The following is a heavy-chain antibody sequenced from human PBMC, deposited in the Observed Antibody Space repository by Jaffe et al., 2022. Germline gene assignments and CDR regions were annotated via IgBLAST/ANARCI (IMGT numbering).Heavy chain of an antibody. Sequence: QLQLQESGPGLVKPSETLSLTCTVSGGSISSSSYYWGWIRQPPGKGLEWIGSIYYSGSTYYNPSLKSRVTISVDTSKNQFSLKLSSVTAADTAVYYCARHRLVATIIGLARSLAFFDYWGQGTLVTVSS. CDR2: IYYSGST. CDR3: ARHRLVATIIGLARSLAFFDY. D-gene: IGHD5-12*01. J-gene: IGHJ4*02. V-gene: IGHV4-39*01. CDR1: GGSISSSSYY.